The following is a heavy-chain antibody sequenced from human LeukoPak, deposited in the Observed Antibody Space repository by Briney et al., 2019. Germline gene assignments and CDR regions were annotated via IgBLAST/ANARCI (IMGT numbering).Heavy chain of an antibody. CDR1: GFTFSGYE. D-gene: IGHD5-18*01. CDR3: AKGRRLRQKRGYSYGLPLNLDY. CDR2: ISSSGSTI. J-gene: IGHJ4*02. Sequence: QPGGSLRLSCAASGFTFSGYEMNWVRQAPGKGLEWVSYISSSGSTIYYADSVKGRFTISRDNAKNSLYLQMNSLRAEDTAVYYCAKGRRLRQKRGYSYGLPLNLDYWGQGTLVTVSS. V-gene: IGHV3-48*03.